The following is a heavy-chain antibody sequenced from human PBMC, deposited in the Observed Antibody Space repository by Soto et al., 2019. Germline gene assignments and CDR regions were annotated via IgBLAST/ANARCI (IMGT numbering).Heavy chain of an antibody. Sequence: ASVKVSCKASGYTFTSYGISWVRQAPGQGLEWMGWISAYNGNTNYAQKLQGRVTMTTDTSTSTAYMELRSLRSDDTAVYYCARDDCSSTSCPTPLYFDYWGQGTLVTVSS. CDR3: ARDDCSSTSCPTPLYFDY. CDR2: ISAYNGNT. CDR1: GYTFTSYG. J-gene: IGHJ4*02. D-gene: IGHD2-2*01. V-gene: IGHV1-18*01.